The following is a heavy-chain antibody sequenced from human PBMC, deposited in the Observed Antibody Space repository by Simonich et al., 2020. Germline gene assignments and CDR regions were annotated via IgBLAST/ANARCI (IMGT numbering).Heavy chain of an antibody. V-gene: IGHV1-2*02. CDR3: ARGRLTVDKGAFDI. CDR2: ITPNSGGT. D-gene: IGHD7-27*01. J-gene: IGHJ3*02. CDR1: GYTFTGYS. Sequence: QVQLVQSGAEVKKPVASVKVSCKASGYTFTGYSMHWVRQAPGQGLEWMGWITPNSGGTNYAQKFQGRVTMTRDTSISTAYMELSRLRSDDTAVYYCARGRLTVDKGAFDIWGQGTMVTVSS.